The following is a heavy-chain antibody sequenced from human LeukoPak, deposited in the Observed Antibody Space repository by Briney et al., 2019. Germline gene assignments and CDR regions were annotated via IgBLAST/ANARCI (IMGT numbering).Heavy chain of an antibody. V-gene: IGHV3-23*01. Sequence: GGSLRLSCAASGFTFSSYAMSWVRQAPGKGLEWVSAISGSGGSTYYADSVKGRFTISGDNSKNTLYLQMNSLRAEDTAVYYCAKVNRYDFWSGSPSFDYWGQGTLVTVSS. CDR2: ISGSGGST. CDR3: AKVNRYDFWSGSPSFDY. D-gene: IGHD3-3*01. CDR1: GFTFSSYA. J-gene: IGHJ4*02.